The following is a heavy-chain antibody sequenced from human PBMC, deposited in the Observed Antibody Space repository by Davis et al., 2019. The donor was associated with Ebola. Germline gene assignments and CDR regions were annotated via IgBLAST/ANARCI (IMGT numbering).Heavy chain of an antibody. CDR1: GFTFSSYA. D-gene: IGHD4-11*01. J-gene: IGHJ4*02. V-gene: IGHV3-30-3*01. CDR3: AKALTTFDY. Sequence: PGGSLRLSCAASGFTFSSYAKHWVRQAPGKGLEWVAVISYDGSNKYYADSVKGRFTISRDNSKNTLYLQMNSLRAEDTAVYYCAKALTTFDYWGQGTLVTVSS. CDR2: ISYDGSNK.